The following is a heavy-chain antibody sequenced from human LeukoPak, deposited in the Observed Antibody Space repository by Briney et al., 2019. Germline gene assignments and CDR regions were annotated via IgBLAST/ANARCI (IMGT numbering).Heavy chain of an antibody. D-gene: IGHD3-9*01. CDR2: ISGSGGST. CDR3: AKDLNDIFWFDP. CDR1: GFTFSSYA. Sequence: GGSLRLSCAASGFTFSSYAMSWVRQAPGKGLEWVSGISGSGGSTYYADSVKGRSTISRDNSKNTLYLQMNSLRAEDTAVYYCAKDLNDIFWFDPWGQGTLVTVSS. V-gene: IGHV3-23*01. J-gene: IGHJ5*02.